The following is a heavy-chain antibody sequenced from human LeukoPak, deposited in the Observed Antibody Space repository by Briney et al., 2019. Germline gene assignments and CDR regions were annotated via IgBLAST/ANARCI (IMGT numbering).Heavy chain of an antibody. CDR3: AKEVTSGRLQGVDY. D-gene: IGHD1-26*01. Sequence: GGSLRLSCAASGFTFNNYAMNWVRQAPGKGLEWVSTIRGSGATTYYADSVKGRFTISRDNSKNTLYLQMNSLRAEDTAVYYCAKEVTSGRLQGVDYWGQGTLVTVSS. J-gene: IGHJ4*02. CDR1: GFTFNNYA. CDR2: IRGSGATT. V-gene: IGHV3-23*01.